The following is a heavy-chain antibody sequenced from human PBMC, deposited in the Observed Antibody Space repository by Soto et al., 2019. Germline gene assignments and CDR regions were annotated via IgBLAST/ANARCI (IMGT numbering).Heavy chain of an antibody. CDR2: IFHSGST. CDR3: ARDQGSHPGD. V-gene: IGHV4-4*02. CDR1: GGSISSNNW. Sequence: QVQLQESGPGLVRPSGTLSLTCAVSGGSISSNNWWSLVRQPPGKGLEWIGEIFHSGSTNYKPSLQGRVTMSVVPSKNLFSPTLNSVTAADTAFYDCARDQGSHPGDWGQGTLVSVSS. J-gene: IGHJ4*02. D-gene: IGHD6-13*01.